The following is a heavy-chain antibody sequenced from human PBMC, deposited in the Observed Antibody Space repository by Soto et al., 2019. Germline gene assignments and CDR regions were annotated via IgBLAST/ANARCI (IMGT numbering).Heavy chain of an antibody. J-gene: IGHJ5*02. Sequence: HLVQSGPEVKQPGASVTVSYKTSGDTFTNFGLSWVRQAPGQGLEWMGWIATYNSNKNYAQKFQGRLTPTTDTSTSTAYMELKSLGYDDTAVYYCARVLRGVVNWFDPWGQGTLVTVSS. CDR3: ARVLRGVVNWFDP. CDR1: GDTFTNFG. CDR2: IATYNSNK. D-gene: IGHD3-10*01. V-gene: IGHV1-18*01.